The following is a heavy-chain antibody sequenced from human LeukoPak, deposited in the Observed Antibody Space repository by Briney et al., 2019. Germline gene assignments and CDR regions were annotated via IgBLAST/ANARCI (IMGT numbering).Heavy chain of an antibody. Sequence: GGSLRLSCAASGFTFSNAWMSWVRQAPGKGLEWVGRIKSKTDGGTTDYAAPVKGRFTISRDDSENTLYLQMNSLKTEDTAVYYCTLTYYYDSSGPYDAFDIWGQGTMVTVSS. V-gene: IGHV3-15*01. CDR2: IKSKTDGGTT. D-gene: IGHD3-22*01. J-gene: IGHJ3*02. CDR1: GFTFSNAW. CDR3: TLTYYYDSSGPYDAFDI.